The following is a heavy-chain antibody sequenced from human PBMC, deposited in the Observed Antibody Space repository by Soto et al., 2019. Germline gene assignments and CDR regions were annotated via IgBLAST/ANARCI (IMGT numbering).Heavy chain of an antibody. J-gene: IGHJ6*02. CDR3: ARDGWLYYYSTSQGMAV. CDR1: GFTFGNYA. CDR2: ISYDGGNK. D-gene: IGHD3-10*01. Sequence: PGGSLRLSCAASGFTFGNYAIHWVRQAPGKGLEWVAVISYDGGNKNHADSVKGRFTISRDNSKNTLFLQMNNLRAEDTAVYYCARDGWLYYYSTSQGMAVWGHETTAPVS. V-gene: IGHV3-30-3*01.